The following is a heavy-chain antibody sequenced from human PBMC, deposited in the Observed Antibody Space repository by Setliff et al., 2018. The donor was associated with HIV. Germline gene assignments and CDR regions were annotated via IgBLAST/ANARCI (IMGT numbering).Heavy chain of an antibody. Sequence: ASETLSLTCTVSGDSVTRGGDFWIWIRQRPGKGLEWIGYIYYTGTTYYNPSLKSRVNISLDKSKNQFSLKLSSVTAADTAVYYCARGGRKDLADNWGQGTLVTVSS. J-gene: IGHJ4*02. CDR1: GDSVTRGGDF. CDR3: ARGGRKDLADN. CDR2: IYYTGTT. D-gene: IGHD3-16*01. V-gene: IGHV4-31*03.